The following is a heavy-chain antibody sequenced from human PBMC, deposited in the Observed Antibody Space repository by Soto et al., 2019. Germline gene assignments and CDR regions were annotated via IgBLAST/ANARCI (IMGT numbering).Heavy chain of an antibody. J-gene: IGHJ2*01. Sequence: QVQLQESGPGLVKPSQTLSLTCTVSGGSITSDFYYWSWIRQPPGKGLEWIGYIYNSGRTFYNPSLRSRVIISLDTSKNQFSLKLSSVTAADTAVYYCAAFLGAYWYFDLWGRGTLVTVSS. V-gene: IGHV4-30-4*01. CDR2: IYNSGRT. CDR3: AAFLGAYWYFDL. CDR1: GGSITSDFYY. D-gene: IGHD1-26*01.